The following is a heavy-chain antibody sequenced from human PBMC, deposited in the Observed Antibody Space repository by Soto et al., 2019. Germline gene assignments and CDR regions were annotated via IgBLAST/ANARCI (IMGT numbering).Heavy chain of an antibody. CDR3: ARGRTVAGFFYYYGMDV. CDR2: INHSGST. Sequence: SETLSLTCAVYGGSFSGYYWSWIRQPPGKGLEWVGEINHSGSTNYNPSLKSRVTISVDTSKNQFSLKLSSVTAADTAVYYCARGRTVAGFFYYYGMDVWGQGTTVTVSS. CDR1: GGSFSGYY. J-gene: IGHJ6*02. D-gene: IGHD6-19*01. V-gene: IGHV4-34*01.